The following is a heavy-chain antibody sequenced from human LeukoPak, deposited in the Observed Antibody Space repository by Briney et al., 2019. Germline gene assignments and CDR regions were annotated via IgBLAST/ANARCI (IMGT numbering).Heavy chain of an antibody. CDR1: GFTFSRYS. D-gene: IGHD6-13*01. Sequence: GGSLRLSCAAPGFTFSRYSMNWVRQAPGKGLEWVSSISSSSSYIYYADSVKGRFTISRDNAKNSLYLQMNSLRAEDTAVYYCARRVEAAGGRQFDYWGQGTLVTVSS. J-gene: IGHJ4*02. V-gene: IGHV3-21*01. CDR2: ISSSSSYI. CDR3: ARRVEAAGGRQFDY.